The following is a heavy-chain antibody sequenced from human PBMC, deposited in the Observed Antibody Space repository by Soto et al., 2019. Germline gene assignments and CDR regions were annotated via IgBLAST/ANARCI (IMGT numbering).Heavy chain of an antibody. J-gene: IGHJ5*02. CDR3: ARLYLSNRGWFDP. V-gene: IGHV4-39*01. D-gene: IGHD7-27*01. Sequence: SETLSLSCTGSGGSLSSLPFKCVWIRQPPGKGLEWIGTFYESETTYYNPSLKSRVTMSIDTSNNQFSLKLSSVTAADTAVYYCARLYLSNRGWFDPWGQGTLVTV. CDR1: GGSLSSLPFK. CDR2: FYESETT.